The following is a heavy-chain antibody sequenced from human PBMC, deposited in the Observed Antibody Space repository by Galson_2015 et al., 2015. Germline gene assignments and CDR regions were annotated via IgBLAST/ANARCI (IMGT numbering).Heavy chain of an antibody. CDR1: GGSVSSYY. Sequence: SETLSLTCTVSGGSVSSYYWSWIRQPPGKGLEWIGYIYYSGSTNYNPSLKSRVTISVDTSKNQFSLKLSSVTAADTAVYYCARAAASWSGYYLPKGGRPYYYYYYMDVWGKGTTVTVSS. CDR2: IYYSGST. J-gene: IGHJ6*03. V-gene: IGHV4-59*02. D-gene: IGHD3-3*01. CDR3: ARAAASWSGYYLPKGGRPYYYYYYMDV.